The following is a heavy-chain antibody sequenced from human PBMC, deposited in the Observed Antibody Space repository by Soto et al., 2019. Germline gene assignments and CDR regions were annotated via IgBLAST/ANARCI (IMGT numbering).Heavy chain of an antibody. J-gene: IGHJ5*02. CDR1: GFTFNSYA. CDR3: ARVDPPAKS. CDR2: ISGSGGTI. D-gene: IGHD2-2*01. V-gene: IGHV3-48*04. Sequence: GGSLRLSCAASGFTFNSYAMNWVRQAPGKGLEWVSDISGSGGTIYYADSVKGRFTISRDNAKNSLYLQMNSLRAEDTAVYYCARVDPPAKSWGQGTLVTVSS.